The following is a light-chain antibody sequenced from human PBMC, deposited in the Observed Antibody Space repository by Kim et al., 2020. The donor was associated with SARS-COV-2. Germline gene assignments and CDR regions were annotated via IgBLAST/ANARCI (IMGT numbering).Light chain of an antibody. J-gene: IGLJ1*01. V-gene: IGLV2-14*01. CDR1: SSDVGGYNY. Sequence: QSALTQPASVSGSPGQSITISCTGTSSDVGGYNYVSWYQQHPGKAPKLMIYDVSKRPSGVSNRFSGSKSGNTASLTISGLKAEDEADYYCSSYTSSITYVFGTGTKVTVL. CDR2: DVS. CDR3: SSYTSSITYV.